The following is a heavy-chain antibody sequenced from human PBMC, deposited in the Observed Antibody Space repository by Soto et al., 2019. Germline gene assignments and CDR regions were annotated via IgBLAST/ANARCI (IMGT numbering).Heavy chain of an antibody. J-gene: IGHJ6*02. CDR2: ISSSSSYT. D-gene: IGHD1-26*01. V-gene: IGHV3-11*05. CDR3: ARAETLEWEPPHYYYGMDV. Sequence: QVQLVESGGGLVKPGGSLRLSCAASGFTFSDYYMSWIRQAPGKGLEWVSYISSSSSYTNYADSVKGRFTISRDNAKNSLYLQMNSLRAEDTAVYYCARAETLEWEPPHYYYGMDVWGQGTTVTVSS. CDR1: GFTFSDYY.